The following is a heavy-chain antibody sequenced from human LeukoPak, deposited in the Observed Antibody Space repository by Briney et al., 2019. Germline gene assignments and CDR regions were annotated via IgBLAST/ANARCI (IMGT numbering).Heavy chain of an antibody. J-gene: IGHJ5*02. CDR3: ARLLTRDYNYWFDP. Sequence: ASVKVSCKASGYTFTGYYMHWVRQAPGQGLEWMGWINPNSGGTNYAQKFQGRVTMTRDTSISTAYMELSRLRSDDTAVYYCARLLTRDYNYWFDPWGQGTLVTVPS. CDR2: INPNSGGT. D-gene: IGHD5-24*01. V-gene: IGHV1-2*02. CDR1: GYTFTGYY.